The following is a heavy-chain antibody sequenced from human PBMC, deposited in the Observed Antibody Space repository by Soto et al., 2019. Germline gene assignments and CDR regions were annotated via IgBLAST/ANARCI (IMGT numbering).Heavy chain of an antibody. V-gene: IGHV3-23*01. CDR3: AKYGSGTYYNVGLDGLDV. CDR2: ISGSGGGT. D-gene: IGHD3-10*01. J-gene: IGHJ6*02. Sequence: EVQLLESGGGLVQPGGSLRLSCVASGFTFSDYAMSWVRQAPGKGLKWVSAISGSGGGTYYADSVKGRFTISRDRSGNTMYLQMNSLTVEDTAVYYCAKYGSGTYYNVGLDGLDVWCQGTTVTISS. CDR1: GFTFSDYA.